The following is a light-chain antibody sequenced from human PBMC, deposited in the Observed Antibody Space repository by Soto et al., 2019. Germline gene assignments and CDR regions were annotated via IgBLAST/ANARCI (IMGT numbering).Light chain of an antibody. CDR3: SSYTISSTYV. J-gene: IGLJ1*01. CDR1: SSDVGGYNR. Sequence: QSVLTQPPSVSGSPGQSVAISCTGTSSDVGGYNRVSWYQQLPGTAPKLLIYDVTNRPSGVPDRFSGSKSGNTASLTISGLQAEDEADYYCSSYTISSTYVFGTGTKVTVL. V-gene: IGLV2-18*02. CDR2: DVT.